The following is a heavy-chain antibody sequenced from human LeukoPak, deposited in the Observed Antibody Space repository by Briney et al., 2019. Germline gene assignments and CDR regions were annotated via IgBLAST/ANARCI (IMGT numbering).Heavy chain of an antibody. CDR2: NNHSGST. CDR1: GRSLSNYY. J-gene: IGHJ2*01. V-gene: IGHV4-34*01. Sequence: SETLSLTCAVYGRSLSNYYWSWIRQPPGKGLEWIGENNHSGSTNHNPSLERRVHISVDTTQKQFPHSLSSVTVAGTALDYWSRAEFRWLRRYFDLWGRGTLVTVPS. CDR3: SRAEFRWLRRYFDL. D-gene: IGHD5-12*01.